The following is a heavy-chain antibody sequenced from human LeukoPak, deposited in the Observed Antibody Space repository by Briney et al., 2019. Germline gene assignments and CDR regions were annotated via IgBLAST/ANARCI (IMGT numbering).Heavy chain of an antibody. CDR2: IRYDGSNK. Sequence: GGSLRLSCAASGFTFSSYGMHWVRQAPGKGLEWVAFIRYDGSNKYYADSVKGRFTISRDNSKNTLYLQMNSLRAEDTAVYYCAKDRLLGIVVVPAAIGIWGQGTMVTVSS. V-gene: IGHV3-30*02. J-gene: IGHJ3*02. D-gene: IGHD2-2*02. CDR3: AKDRLLGIVVVPAAIGI. CDR1: GFTFSSYG.